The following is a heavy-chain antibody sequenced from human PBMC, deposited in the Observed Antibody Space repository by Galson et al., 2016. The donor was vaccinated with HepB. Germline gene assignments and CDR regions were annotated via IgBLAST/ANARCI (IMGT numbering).Heavy chain of an antibody. Sequence: SLRLSCAASGFTFTNHSMNWVRQAPGKGLEWVSYISSSSSIIYYADSVKGRFTISRDNAKSSLYLQMKSLRAEDTAVYYCGRSGYNGGYYGMDVWGQGTTVTVSS. CDR3: GRSGYNGGYYGMDV. V-gene: IGHV3-48*01. J-gene: IGHJ6*02. CDR2: ISSSSSII. CDR1: GFTFTNHS. D-gene: IGHD3-3*01.